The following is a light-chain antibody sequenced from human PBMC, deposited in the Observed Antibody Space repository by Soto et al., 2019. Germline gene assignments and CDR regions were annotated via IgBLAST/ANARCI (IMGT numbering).Light chain of an antibody. CDR3: QSYDSSLSGSRI. Sequence: QSVLTQPPSVSGAPGQRATISCTGSSSNIGAGYDVHWYQQLPGTAPKLLIYDNNNRPSGVPDRFSGSKSGTSASLAITGLQADDEADYYCQSYDSSLSGSRIFGGGTKLTVL. J-gene: IGLJ2*01. CDR1: SSNIGAGYD. V-gene: IGLV1-40*01. CDR2: DNN.